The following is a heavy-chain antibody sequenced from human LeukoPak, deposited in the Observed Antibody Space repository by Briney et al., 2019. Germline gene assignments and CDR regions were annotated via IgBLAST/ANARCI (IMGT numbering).Heavy chain of an antibody. Sequence: SQTLSLTCAISGDSVSSNSAAWNWIRQSPARGLEWLGRTYYRSKWYNDYAASVKSRITINPDTSKNQFSLKLSSVTAADTAVYYCARVGHDILTGYKIFDYWGQGTLVTVSS. D-gene: IGHD3-9*01. CDR3: ARVGHDILTGYKIFDY. CDR2: TYYRSKWYN. CDR1: GDSVSSNSAA. V-gene: IGHV6-1*01. J-gene: IGHJ4*02.